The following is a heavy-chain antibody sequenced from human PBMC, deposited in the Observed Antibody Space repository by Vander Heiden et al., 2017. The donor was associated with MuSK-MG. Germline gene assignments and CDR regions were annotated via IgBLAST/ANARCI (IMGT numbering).Heavy chain of an antibody. D-gene: IGHD6-13*01. J-gene: IGHJ6*02. Sequence: QVQLQQWGAGLLKPSETLSLTCAVYGGSFSGYYWSWIRQPPGKRLEWIGEINHSGSTNYNPSLKSRVTISVDTSKNQFSLKLSSVTAADTAVYYCARGEVRGLRYSSSWSHYYYYGMDVWGQGTTVTVSS. CDR3: ARGEVRGLRYSSSWSHYYYYGMDV. CDR2: INHSGST. V-gene: IGHV4-34*01. CDR1: GGSFSGYY.